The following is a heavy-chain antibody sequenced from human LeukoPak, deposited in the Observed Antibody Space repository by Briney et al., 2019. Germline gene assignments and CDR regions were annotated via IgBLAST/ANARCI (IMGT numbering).Heavy chain of an antibody. CDR1: GFTFSSYA. V-gene: IGHV3-30-3*01. D-gene: IGHD2-15*01. J-gene: IGHJ5*02. Sequence: GGSLRLSCAASGFTFSSYAMHWVRQAPGKGLEGVAVISYDGSNKYYADSVKGRFTISRDNSKNTLYLQMNSLRAEDAAVYYCARDNIVVVVAATPHNWFDPWGQGTLVTVSS. CDR2: ISYDGSNK. CDR3: ARDNIVVVVAATPHNWFDP.